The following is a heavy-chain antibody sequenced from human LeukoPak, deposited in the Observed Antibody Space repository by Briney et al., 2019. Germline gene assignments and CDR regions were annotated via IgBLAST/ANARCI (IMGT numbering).Heavy chain of an antibody. CDR2: IYYSGST. CDR1: GGSISSSSYY. Sequence: SETLSLTCTVSGGSISSSSYYWGWIRQPPGKGLEWIGSIYYSGSTYYNPSLKSRVTISVDTSKNQFSLKLSSVTAADTAVYYCARVDIVVVPAANPPWYFQHWGQGTLVTVSS. J-gene: IGHJ1*01. CDR3: ARVDIVVVPAANPPWYFQH. D-gene: IGHD2-2*01. V-gene: IGHV4-39*01.